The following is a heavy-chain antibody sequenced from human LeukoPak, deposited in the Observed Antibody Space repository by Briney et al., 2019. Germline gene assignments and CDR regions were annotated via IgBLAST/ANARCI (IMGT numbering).Heavy chain of an antibody. CDR2: IYYSGST. J-gene: IGHJ4*02. CDR1: GGSISIYY. Sequence: SETLSLTCTVSGGSISIYYGSWIRQPPGKGLEWIGCIYYSGSTNYNPSLKSRVTISLDTSKNQFSLKLSSVTAADTAVYYCARLGYCSSTSCSDYWGQGTLVTVSS. D-gene: IGHD2-2*01. V-gene: IGHV4-59*12. CDR3: ARLGYCSSTSCSDY.